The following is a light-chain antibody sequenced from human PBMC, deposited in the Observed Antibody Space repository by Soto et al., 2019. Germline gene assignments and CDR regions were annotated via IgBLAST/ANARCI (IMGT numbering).Light chain of an antibody. V-gene: IGLV3-1*01. CDR1: KLGDKY. CDR3: KAWDRSTEV. CDR2: QDN. J-gene: IGLJ2*01. Sequence: SYELTQPPSVSVSPGQTASITCSGDKLGDKYACWYQQKPGQSPVLVIYQDNKRPSGIPERFSGSNSGNTYTLTISGTQAMDEADYYCKAWDRSTEVFGGGTKITVL.